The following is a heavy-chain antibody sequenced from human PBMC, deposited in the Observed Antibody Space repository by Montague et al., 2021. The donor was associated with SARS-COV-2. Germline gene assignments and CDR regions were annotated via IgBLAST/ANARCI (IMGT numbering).Heavy chain of an antibody. CDR1: DVSISSAHYC. CDR2: IFYDGTS. J-gene: IGHJ4*02. CDR3: ARHKAWNAAPYYFDY. V-gene: IGHV4-39*01. Sequence: SETLSLTCTVSDVSISSAHYCWGWVRQTPGKGLEWIGNIFYDGTSRSNPSLNSRVTISVDTSKSQLSLRLSSVTAADTAVYFCARHKAWNAAPYYFDYWGQGTVVTVSS. D-gene: IGHD1-1*01.